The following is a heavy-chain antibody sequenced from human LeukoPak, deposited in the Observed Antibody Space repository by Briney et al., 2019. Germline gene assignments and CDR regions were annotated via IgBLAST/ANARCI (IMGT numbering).Heavy chain of an antibody. CDR1: GYTFTGYS. Sequence: ASVKVSCKASGYTFTGYSIHWVRQAPGQGLEWMGWINPNCGGTNYAQKFQGRVTMTRDTSISTAYMELSRLRSDDAAVYYCAGGSLSSGGWDGLYLYIDLRGRGTLVTVSS. D-gene: IGHD6-25*01. V-gene: IGHV1-2*02. CDR2: INPNCGGT. CDR3: AGGSLSSGGWDGLYLYIDL. J-gene: IGHJ2*01.